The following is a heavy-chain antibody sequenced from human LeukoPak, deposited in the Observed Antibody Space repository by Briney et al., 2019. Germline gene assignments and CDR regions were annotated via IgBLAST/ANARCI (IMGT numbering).Heavy chain of an antibody. Sequence: PSETLSLTCAVYGGSFSGYYWSWIRQPPGKGLEWIGEINHSGSTNYNPSLKSRVTISVDTSKNQFSLKLSSVTAADTAVYYCARVNPYYGSGSYLNWFDPWGQGTLVTVSS. V-gene: IGHV4-34*01. CDR2: INHSGST. J-gene: IGHJ5*02. CDR3: ARVNPYYGSGSYLNWFDP. CDR1: GGSFSGYY. D-gene: IGHD3-10*01.